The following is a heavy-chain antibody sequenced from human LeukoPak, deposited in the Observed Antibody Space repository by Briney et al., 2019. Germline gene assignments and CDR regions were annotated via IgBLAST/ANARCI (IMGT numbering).Heavy chain of an antibody. Sequence: ASGKVSCKASGYTFTSYYMHWVRQAPGQGLEWMGIINPSGGSTSYAQKFQGRVTMTRDTSTSTVYMELSSLRSEDTAVYYCATYDSSGYYLDYWGQGTLVTVSS. CDR2: INPSGGST. V-gene: IGHV1-46*01. J-gene: IGHJ4*02. CDR1: GYTFTSYY. CDR3: ATYDSSGYYLDY. D-gene: IGHD3-22*01.